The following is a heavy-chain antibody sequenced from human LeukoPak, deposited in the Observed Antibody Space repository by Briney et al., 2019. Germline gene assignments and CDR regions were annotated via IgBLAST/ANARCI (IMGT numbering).Heavy chain of an antibody. Sequence: GGSLRLSYAASRFTFSSYSMNWVRQAPGKGLEWVSFISSGSSNHIHNADSVRGRFTISRDNAKNSLYLQMNSLRAEDTAVYYCARDSFGSLDYWGQGTLVTVSS. CDR1: RFTFSSYS. V-gene: IGHV3-21*01. D-gene: IGHD3-3*01. J-gene: IGHJ4*02. CDR2: ISSGSSNHI. CDR3: ARDSFGSLDY.